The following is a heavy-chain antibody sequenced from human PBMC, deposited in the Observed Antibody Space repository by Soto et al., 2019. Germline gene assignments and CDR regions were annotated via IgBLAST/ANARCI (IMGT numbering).Heavy chain of an antibody. CDR3: AKEITMIVVASCAY. CDR2: ISGSGSTT. CDR1: GFTFSDYY. Sequence: GGSLRLSCAASGFTFSDYYMSWIRQAPGKGLEWVSAISGSGSTTYYADSVKGRFTISRDNANNTLYLQMNSLRAEDTAVYYCAKEITMIVVASCAYWGQGTLVTVSS. D-gene: IGHD3-22*01. J-gene: IGHJ4*02. V-gene: IGHV3-23*01.